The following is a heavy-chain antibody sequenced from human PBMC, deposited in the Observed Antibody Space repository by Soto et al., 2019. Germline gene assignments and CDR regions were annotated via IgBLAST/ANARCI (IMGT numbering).Heavy chain of an antibody. CDR3: ARWYDSSGFSQDAFDI. J-gene: IGHJ3*02. CDR2: ISAYNGNT. Sequence: GPSVKVSCKASGYTFTSYGISWVRQAPGQGLEWMGWISAYNGNTNYAQKLQGRVTMTTDTSTSTAYMELRSLRSDDTAVYYCARWYDSSGFSQDAFDIWGQGTMVTVSS. D-gene: IGHD3-22*01. V-gene: IGHV1-18*01. CDR1: GYTFTSYG.